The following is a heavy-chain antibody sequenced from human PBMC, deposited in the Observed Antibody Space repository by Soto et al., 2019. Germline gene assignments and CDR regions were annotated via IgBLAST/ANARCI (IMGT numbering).Heavy chain of an antibody. V-gene: IGHV3-15*01. CDR3: TTNPRVEQQRKSRFYFYGIDV. CDR1: GFSFTNAW. D-gene: IGHD6-13*01. J-gene: IGHJ6*02. Sequence: EVQLVESGGGLVKPGGSLRLSCAASGFSFTNAWMSWVRQGRGKGLEWVGRIKSKTDGGTTDYAAPVKGRFIISRDDSKNKLYLQMSSLETEDTAVYYCTTNPRVEQQRKSRFYFYGIDVWGQGTTVTVSS. CDR2: IKSKTDGGTT.